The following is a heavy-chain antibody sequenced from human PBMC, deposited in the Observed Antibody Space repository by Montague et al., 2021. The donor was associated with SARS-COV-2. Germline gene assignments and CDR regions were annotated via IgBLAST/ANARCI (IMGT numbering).Heavy chain of an antibody. CDR1: GGSVSSGDYS. CDR3: ATGPRMYGMDF. J-gene: IGHJ6*02. CDR2: IYHSGGA. V-gene: IGHV4-30-2*06. Sequence: TLSLTCVVSGGSVSSGDYSWSWIRQSPGKGLEWIGYIYHSGGAYYNPSLKSRVTISIDTSNNQFSLNLRSVTAADTGLYYCATGPRMYGMDFWGQGTTVTVSS. D-gene: IGHD3-10*01.